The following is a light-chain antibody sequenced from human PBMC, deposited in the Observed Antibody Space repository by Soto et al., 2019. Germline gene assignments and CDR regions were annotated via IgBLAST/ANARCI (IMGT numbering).Light chain of an antibody. CDR3: QHYANSPT. Sequence: EIVLTQSPATLSLSPGERATLSCRASQSVGTYFAWYQQKPGQAPRLVIFGASNRATGIPDRFSGSGSGTDFTLTISGLEPEDFAVYFCQHYANSPTFGGGTKVEIK. J-gene: IGKJ4*01. CDR2: GAS. CDR1: QSVGTY. V-gene: IGKV3-20*01.